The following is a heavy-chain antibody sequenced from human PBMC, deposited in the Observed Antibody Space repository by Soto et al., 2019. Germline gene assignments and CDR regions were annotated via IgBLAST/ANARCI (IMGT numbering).Heavy chain of an antibody. Sequence: QVQLQESGPGLVKPSETLSLTCTVSGGSISSYYWGWIRQPPGKGLEWIGHIFYTGSTNYGSTNYNPSLQSRVTISADTSKNHFSLKVTSVTAADTALYFCARHYPTENNWNYFDYWGRGTLVTVSS. CDR1: GGSISSYY. CDR2: IFYTGSTNYGST. J-gene: IGHJ4*02. CDR3: ARHYPTENNWNYFDY. V-gene: IGHV4-59*08. D-gene: IGHD1-1*01.